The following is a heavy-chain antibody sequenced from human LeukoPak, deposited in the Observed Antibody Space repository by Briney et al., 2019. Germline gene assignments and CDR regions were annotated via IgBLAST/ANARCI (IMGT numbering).Heavy chain of an antibody. J-gene: IGHJ4*02. D-gene: IGHD6-13*01. CDR1: GFTFSSYG. CDR2: ISYDGSNK. CDR3: AREELLPLAAAGPPIYYFDY. V-gene: IGHV3-30*03. Sequence: GRSLRLSCAASGFTFSSYGMHWVRQAPGKGLEWVAVISYDGSNKYYADSVKGRFTISRDNSKNTLYLQMNSLRAEDTAVYYCAREELLPLAAAGPPIYYFDYWGQGTLVTVSS.